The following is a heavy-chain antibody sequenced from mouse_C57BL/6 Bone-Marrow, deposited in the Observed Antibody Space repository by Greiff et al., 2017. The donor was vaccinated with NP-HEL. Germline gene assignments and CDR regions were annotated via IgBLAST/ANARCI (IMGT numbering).Heavy chain of an antibody. CDR1: GYTFTSYG. D-gene: IGHD2-1*01. Sequence: VQLQQSGAELARPGASVKLSCKASGYTFTSYGISWVKQRTGQGLEWIGEIYPRSGNTYYNEKLKGKATLTADKSSSTAYMELRSLTSEDSAVYFCATIYYGNYVFDYWGQGTTLTVSS. CDR3: ATIYYGNYVFDY. J-gene: IGHJ2*01. CDR2: IYPRSGNT. V-gene: IGHV1-81*01.